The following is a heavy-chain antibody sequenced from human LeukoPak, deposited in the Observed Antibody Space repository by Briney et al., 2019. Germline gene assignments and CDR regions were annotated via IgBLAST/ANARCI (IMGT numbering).Heavy chain of an antibody. D-gene: IGHD3-22*01. CDR1: GGTFSSYA. J-gene: IGHJ5*02. CDR2: IIPIFGTA. V-gene: IGHV1-69*05. CDR3: ARGTRYYYDSSGYYNNWFDP. Sequence: ASVKVSCKASGGTFSSYAISWVRQAPGQGLEWMGGIIPIFGTANYAQKFQGRVTITTDESTSTAYMELSSLRSEDTAVYYRARGTRYYYDSSGYYNNWFDPWGQGTLVTVSS.